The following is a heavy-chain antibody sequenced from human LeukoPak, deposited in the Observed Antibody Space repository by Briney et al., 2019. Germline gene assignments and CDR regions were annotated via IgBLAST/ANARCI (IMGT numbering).Heavy chain of an antibody. J-gene: IGHJ3*02. CDR1: GYTFTSYG. CDR3: AKRLTGYSFESAFDI. CDR2: ISAYNGNT. Sequence: VASVNVSCKASGYTFTSYGITWVGQAPGQGREWMGWISAYNGNTNYAQKVQGRVTMTTDTSTSTAYMDLRSLRSDDTAVYYCAKRLTGYSFESAFDIWGQGTMVTVSS. V-gene: IGHV1-18*01. D-gene: IGHD5-18*01.